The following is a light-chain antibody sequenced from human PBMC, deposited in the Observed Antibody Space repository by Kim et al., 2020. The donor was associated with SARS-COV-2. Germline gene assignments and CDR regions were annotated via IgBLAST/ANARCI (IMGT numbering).Light chain of an antibody. J-gene: IGKJ1*01. CDR2: GAS. V-gene: IGKV3-15*01. CDR3: QQYNNWPLT. CDR1: QSVSSN. Sequence: VSPGERATLSCRASQSVSSNLAWYQQKPGQAPRLLIYGASTRASGIPARFSGSGSGTEFTLTISSLQSEDFAVYYCQQYNNWPLTFGQGTKVDIK.